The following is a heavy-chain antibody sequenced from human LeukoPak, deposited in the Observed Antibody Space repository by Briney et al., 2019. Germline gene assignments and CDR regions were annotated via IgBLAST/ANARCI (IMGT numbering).Heavy chain of an antibody. V-gene: IGHV3-30-3*01. J-gene: IGHJ4*02. D-gene: IGHD2-2*01. CDR2: ISFDGSNK. CDR3: AKDLVVVVPAATDDY. Sequence: GGSLRLSCAVSGFTFSSYAIHWVRQAPGKGLEWVAVISFDGSNKYYADSVKGRFTISRDNSKNTLYLQMNSLRAEDTAVYYCAKDLVVVVPAATDDYWGQGTLVTVSS. CDR1: GFTFSSYA.